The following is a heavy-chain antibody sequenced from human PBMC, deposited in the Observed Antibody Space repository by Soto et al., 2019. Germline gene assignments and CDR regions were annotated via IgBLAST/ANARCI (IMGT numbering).Heavy chain of an antibody. CDR1: GGSISSGGYY. CDR3: ARDQYGDNWYFDL. V-gene: IGHV4-31*03. CDR2: IYYSGST. Sequence: QVQLQESGPGLVKPSQTLSLTCTVSGGSISSGGYYWSWIRQHPGKGLEWIGYIYYSGSTYYNPSLKSRVTISVDTSKNQFSLKLSSVTAADTAVYCCARDQYGDNWYFDLWGRGTLVTVSS. J-gene: IGHJ2*01. D-gene: IGHD4-17*01.